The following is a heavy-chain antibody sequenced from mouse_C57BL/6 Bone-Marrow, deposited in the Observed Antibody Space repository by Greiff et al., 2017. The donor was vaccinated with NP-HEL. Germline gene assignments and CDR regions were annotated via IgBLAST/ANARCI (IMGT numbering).Heavy chain of an antibody. CDR3: ARRRNHRRNGFAY. CDR1: GYSITSGYY. CDR2: ISYDGSN. V-gene: IGHV3-6*01. J-gene: IGHJ3*01. Sequence: EVQLVESGPGLVKPSQSLSLTCSVTGYSITSGYYWNWIRQFPGNKLEWMGYISYDGSNNYNPSLKNRISITRDTSKNQFFLKLNSVTTEDTATYYCARRRNHRRNGFAYWGQGTLVTVSA.